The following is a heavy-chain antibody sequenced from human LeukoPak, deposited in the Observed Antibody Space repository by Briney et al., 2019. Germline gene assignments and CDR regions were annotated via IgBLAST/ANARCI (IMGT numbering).Heavy chain of an antibody. J-gene: IGHJ6*02. CDR1: GYTFTSYG. D-gene: IGHD5-12*01. CDR3: ARGIGDIVATTHYYYYGMDG. CDR2: ISAYNGNT. V-gene: IGHV1-18*01. Sequence: ASVKVSCKASGYTFTSYGISWVRQAPGQGLEWMGWISAYNGNTNYAQKFQGRVTMTTDTSTSTAYMELRSLRSDDTAVYYCARGIGDIVATTHYYYYGMDGWGQGTTVTVSS.